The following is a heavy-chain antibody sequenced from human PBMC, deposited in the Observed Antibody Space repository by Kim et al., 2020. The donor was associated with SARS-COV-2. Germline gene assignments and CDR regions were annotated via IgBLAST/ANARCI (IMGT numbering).Heavy chain of an antibody. D-gene: IGHD6-19*01. CDR2: IYYSGST. CDR1: GGSISSSSYY. V-gene: IGHV4-39*01. CDR3: ARHVRPVAGTYWYFDL. J-gene: IGHJ2*01. Sequence: SETLSLTCTVSGGSISSSSYYWGWIRQPPGKGLEWIGSIYYSGSTYYNPSLKSRVTISVDTSKNQFSLKLSSVTAADTAVYYCARHVRPVAGTYWYFDLWGRGTLVTVSS.